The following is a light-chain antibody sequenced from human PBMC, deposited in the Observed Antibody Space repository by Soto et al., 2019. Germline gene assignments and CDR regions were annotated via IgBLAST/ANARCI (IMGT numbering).Light chain of an antibody. J-gene: IGLJ1*01. V-gene: IGLV2-14*01. Sequence: QSALTQPASVSGSPGQSITSSCTGTSSDVGAYNFVSWYHQHPGKVPKLMIFDVRHRPSGVSTRFSGSKSGNTASLTISGLQAEDEADYFCSSYTPSSTVVFGTGTKLTVL. CDR2: DVR. CDR3: SSYTPSSTVV. CDR1: SSDVGAYNF.